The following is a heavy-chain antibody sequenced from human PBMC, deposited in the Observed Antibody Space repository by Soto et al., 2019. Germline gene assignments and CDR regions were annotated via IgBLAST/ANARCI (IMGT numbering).Heavy chain of an antibody. V-gene: IGHV4-31*03. Sequence: SETLSLTCTVSGGSFNSGAYYWGWIRRHPGKGLEWIGYLSYRGTTYYSPSLKSRLTMSLDTSKNQFSLKLNSVTAADTAVYYCARVSATGTGWFGPWGPGTLVTVSS. CDR1: GGSFNSGAYY. CDR3: ARVSATGTGWFGP. CDR2: LSYRGTT. D-gene: IGHD6-13*01. J-gene: IGHJ5*02.